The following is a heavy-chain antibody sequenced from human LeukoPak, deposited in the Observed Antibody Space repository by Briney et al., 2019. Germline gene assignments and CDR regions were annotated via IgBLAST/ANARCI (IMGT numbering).Heavy chain of an antibody. CDR3: ARGLRVIDY. V-gene: IGHV4-34*01. Sequence: PSETLSLTCAVYGGSFSGYYWSWIRQPPGKGLEWIGEINHSGSTNYNPSLKSRVTISVDTSKNQFSLKLSPVTAADTAVYYCARGLRVIDYWGQGTLVTVSS. CDR2: INHSGST. J-gene: IGHJ4*02. D-gene: IGHD3-16*02. CDR1: GGSFSGYY.